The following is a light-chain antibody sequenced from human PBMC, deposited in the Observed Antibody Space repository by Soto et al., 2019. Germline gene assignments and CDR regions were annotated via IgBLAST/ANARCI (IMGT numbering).Light chain of an antibody. Sequence: EIVLTQSPATLSLSPVERATLSCRASQSVDSYLAWYQQKPGQAPRLLIYGASSRATGIPDRFSGSGSGTDFTLTISRLEPEDFAVYFCHLYGSSRAFGQGTKVDIK. J-gene: IGKJ1*01. CDR3: HLYGSSRA. CDR1: QSVDSY. CDR2: GAS. V-gene: IGKV3-20*01.